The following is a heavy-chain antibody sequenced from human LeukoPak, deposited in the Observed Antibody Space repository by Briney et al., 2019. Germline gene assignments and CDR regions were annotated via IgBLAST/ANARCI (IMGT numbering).Heavy chain of an antibody. D-gene: IGHD2-15*01. V-gene: IGHV3-21*01. J-gene: IGHJ6*02. CDR1: GFTFSSYS. CDR2: ISSSSSYI. Sequence: GGSLRLSCAASGFTFSSYSMNWVRQAPGKGLEWVSSISSSSSYIYYADSVKGRFTISRDNAKNSLYLQMNSLRAEDTAVYYCAREVAATPYYYYYGMDVWGQGTTVTVSS. CDR3: AREVAATPYYYYYGMDV.